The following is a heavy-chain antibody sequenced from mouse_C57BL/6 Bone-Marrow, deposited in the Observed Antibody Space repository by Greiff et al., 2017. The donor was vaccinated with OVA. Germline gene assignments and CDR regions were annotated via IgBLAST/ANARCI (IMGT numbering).Heavy chain of an antibody. Sequence: QVTLKECGPGILQSSQTLSLTCSFSGFSLSTSGMGVSWIRQPSGKGLEWLAHIYWDDDKRYNPSLKSRLTSSKDTSRNQVFLKITSVDTADTATYYCARKVEGAWFAYWGQGTLVTVSA. J-gene: IGHJ3*01. V-gene: IGHV8-12*01. CDR2: IYWDDDK. CDR1: GFSLSTSGMG. CDR3: ARKVEGAWFAY.